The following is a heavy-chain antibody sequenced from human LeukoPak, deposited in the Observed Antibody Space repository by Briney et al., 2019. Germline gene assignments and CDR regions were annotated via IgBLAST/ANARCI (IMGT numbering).Heavy chain of an antibody. CDR3: ANDYRSGSFHDF. Sequence: GGSLRLSCAASGFAFSSYAMSWVRQPPGKGLEWVSVISRRDGYTYYADSVKGRFTISRDNSKNTLYLQMNTLRAEDTAVYYCANDYRSGSFHDFWGQGTLVTVSS. CDR2: ISRRDGYT. D-gene: IGHD3-10*01. CDR1: GFAFSSYA. J-gene: IGHJ4*02. V-gene: IGHV3-23*01.